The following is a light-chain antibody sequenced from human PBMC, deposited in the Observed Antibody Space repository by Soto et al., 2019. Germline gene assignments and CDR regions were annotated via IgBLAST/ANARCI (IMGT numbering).Light chain of an antibody. J-gene: IGLJ3*02. CDR3: SAYATSTLV. CDR2: QVK. CDR1: SSDVGSFNL. V-gene: IGLV2-23*02. Sequence: QSALTLPASVSGSPGQSITMSCTGSSSDVGSFNLVSWYQQHPGKAPKLMISQVKKRPSGVSDRFSGSKSGNTASLTISGLQAEDEADYYCSAYATSTLVFGGGTKLTVL.